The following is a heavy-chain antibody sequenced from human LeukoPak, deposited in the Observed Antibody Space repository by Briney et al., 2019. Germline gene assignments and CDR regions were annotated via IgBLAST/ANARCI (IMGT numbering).Heavy chain of an antibody. CDR1: KFTVSSNY. Sequence: GESLTLSCAGSKFTVSSNYMSWVRQAPGKGLDWVSVLYSGGIRYYAGSVQGRFTISRDSSKNTLYLQMNYLLPEDTAVYYCASGDCTNGICPDYWGQGIQVTVPS. J-gene: IGHJ4*02. CDR3: ASGDCTNGICPDY. D-gene: IGHD2-8*01. V-gene: IGHV3-66*02. CDR2: LYSGGIR.